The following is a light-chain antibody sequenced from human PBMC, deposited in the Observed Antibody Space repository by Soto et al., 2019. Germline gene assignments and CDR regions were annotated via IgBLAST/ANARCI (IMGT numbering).Light chain of an antibody. V-gene: IGKV1-39*01. CDR3: QQYGNSPTWT. CDR1: QNIYNS. Sequence: DIQMTQSPSSLSASLGDRVTITCRTSQNIYNSLNWYQQKAGRAPAVLIYGASNLQGGVPLRFSGSGSGTDFTLTISRLEPEDFAVYYCQQYGNSPTWTFGQGTKVDNK. J-gene: IGKJ1*01. CDR2: GAS.